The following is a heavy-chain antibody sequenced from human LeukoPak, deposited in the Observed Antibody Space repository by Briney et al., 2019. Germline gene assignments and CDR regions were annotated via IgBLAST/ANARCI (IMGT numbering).Heavy chain of an antibody. CDR1: GFTFSSYG. D-gene: IGHD3-9*01. Sequence: GGSLRLSCAASGFTFSSYGMHWVRKATGKGLEWVAVISYDGSNKYYADSVKGRFTISRDNSENTLYLQMNSLRAEDTAVYYCANTPIRYFDWFPSWGQGTLVTVSS. CDR3: ANTPIRYFDWFPS. J-gene: IGHJ5*02. CDR2: ISYDGSNK. V-gene: IGHV3-30*18.